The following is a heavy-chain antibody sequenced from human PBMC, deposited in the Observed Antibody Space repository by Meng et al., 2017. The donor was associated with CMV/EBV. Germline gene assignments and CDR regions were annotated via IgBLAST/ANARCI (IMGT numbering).Heavy chain of an antibody. D-gene: IGHD6-19*01. V-gene: IGHV4-34*01. J-gene: IGHJ4*02. CDR3: ARGPSSGWYWG. Sequence: GSLRLSCAVFGGSFSGYYWSWIRQPPGKGLEWTGEINHSGSTNHNLSLKSRVTISVDTSKNQFSLKLSSVTAADTAVYYCARGPSSGWYWGWGQGTLVTVSS. CDR1: GGSFSGYY. CDR2: INHSGST.